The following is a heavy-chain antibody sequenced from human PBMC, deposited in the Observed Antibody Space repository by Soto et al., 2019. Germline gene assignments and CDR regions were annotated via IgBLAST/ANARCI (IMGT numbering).Heavy chain of an antibody. CDR2: ISDKGFAT. J-gene: IGHJ6*02. D-gene: IGHD3-3*01. CDR1: GFKFGSNA. Sequence: EVQLLESGGGLVQPGGSLRLSCAASGFKFGSNALTWVRQAPGKGLEWVAGISDKGFATYYADSVRGRFTISRDNVNNTVYLLMNSLRAEDTAIYYCARDQYTVYGVVIRGSAMDVWGRGTTVTVSS. CDR3: ARDQYTVYGVVIRGSAMDV. V-gene: IGHV3-23*01.